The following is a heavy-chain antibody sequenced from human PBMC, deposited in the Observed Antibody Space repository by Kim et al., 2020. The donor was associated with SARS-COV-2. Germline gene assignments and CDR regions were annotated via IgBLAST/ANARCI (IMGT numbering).Heavy chain of an antibody. CDR3: AKDLTDLGSYYDLD. V-gene: IGHV3-23*01. CDR1: GFTFSSYA. Sequence: GGSLRLSCAASGFTFSSYAMRWVRQAPGKGLEWVSAISGSGGTTYYADSVKGRFTISRDNTKNTLYLQMNSLRAEDTAVYYCAKDLTDLGSYYDLDWGQGTLVTVSS. CDR2: ISGSGGTT. D-gene: IGHD1-26*01. J-gene: IGHJ4*02.